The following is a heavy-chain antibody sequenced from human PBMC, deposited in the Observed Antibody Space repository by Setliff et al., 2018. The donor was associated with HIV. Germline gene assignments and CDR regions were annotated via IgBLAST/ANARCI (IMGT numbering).Heavy chain of an antibody. V-gene: IGHV3-30*02. Sequence: GGSLRLSCAASGFTFSSYGMHWVRQGPGKGLEWVAFIRHNGRNQYYAESVKGRFTVSRDNSKNSLYLQMNSLRAEDTAVYYCARSNCGGDCDAFDIWGQGTMVTVSS. CDR2: IRHNGRNQ. CDR1: GFTFSSYG. CDR3: ARSNCGGDCDAFDI. D-gene: IGHD2-21*02. J-gene: IGHJ3*02.